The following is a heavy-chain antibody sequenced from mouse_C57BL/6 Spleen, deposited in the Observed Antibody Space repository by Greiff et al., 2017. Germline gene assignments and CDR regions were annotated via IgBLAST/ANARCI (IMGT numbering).Heavy chain of an antibody. D-gene: IGHD2-5*01. J-gene: IGHJ3*01. CDR1: GYSFTGYY. V-gene: IGHV1-42*01. CDR3: ANSNYEY. Sequence: VQLKESGPELVKPGASVKISCKASGYSFTGYYMNWVKQSPEKSLEWIGEINPSTGGTTYNQKFKAKATLTVDKSSSTAYMQLKSLTAEDSAVYYCANSNYEYWGQGTLVTVSA. CDR2: INPSTGGT.